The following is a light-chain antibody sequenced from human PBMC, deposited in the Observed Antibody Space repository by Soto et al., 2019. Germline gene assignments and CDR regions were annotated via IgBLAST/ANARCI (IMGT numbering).Light chain of an antibody. J-gene: IGLJ1*01. CDR2: SNN. CDR1: RSNIGSNP. Sequence: QSALTQPPSASGTPGQRVTISCSGSRSNIGSNPVNWYQQPPGTAPKLLFDSNNQRPSGVPDRFSGSRSGTSASLAISGLQSEDEADYYCAAWDDSLYGRVFGTGTKVTVL. CDR3: AAWDDSLYGRV. V-gene: IGLV1-44*01.